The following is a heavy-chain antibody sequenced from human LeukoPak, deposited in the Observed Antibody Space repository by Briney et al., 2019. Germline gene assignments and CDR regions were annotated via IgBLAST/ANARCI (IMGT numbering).Heavy chain of an antibody. CDR2: ISSSSSTI. CDR3: AREELNIYGAAGDY. J-gene: IGHJ4*02. V-gene: IGHV3-48*02. D-gene: IGHD6-13*01. CDR1: GFTFSSYS. Sequence: GGSLRLSCAASGFTFSSYSMNWVRQAPGKGLEWVSYISSSSSTIYYANSVKGRFTISRDNAKNSLYLQMNSLRDEDTAVYYCAREELNIYGAAGDYWGQGTLVTVSS.